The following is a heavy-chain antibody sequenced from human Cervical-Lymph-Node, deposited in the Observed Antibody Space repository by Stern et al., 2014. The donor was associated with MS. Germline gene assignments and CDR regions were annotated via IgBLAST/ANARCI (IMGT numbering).Heavy chain of an antibody. CDR3: AREGEYCSGSRCYPFLDY. CDR1: GGSLRSYY. CDR2: IYHTGSV. J-gene: IGHJ4*02. V-gene: IGHV4-59*01. Sequence: QVQLVESGPGLVKPSETLSLTCTVSGGSLRSYYWNWIRQAPGTGLEWLGFIYHTGSVNYNPSLSSRVAMSVDTSKNQFSLTVSSVTAADTAVYYCAREGEYCSGSRCYPFLDYWGQGTLVTVSS. D-gene: IGHD2-15*01.